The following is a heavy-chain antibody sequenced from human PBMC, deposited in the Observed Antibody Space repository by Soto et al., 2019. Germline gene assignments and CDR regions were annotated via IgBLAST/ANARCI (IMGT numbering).Heavy chain of an antibody. CDR3: ARHETRLTGDGFDI. CDR1: GFTFSSYS. J-gene: IGHJ3*02. D-gene: IGHD7-27*01. Sequence: EVQLLESGGGLVNPGGSLRLSCSASGFTFSSYSMDWVRQAPGKGLEWVASINPNSRYMFYADSVRGRFAIFRDYAKNLVNLQLNCLGVEDTGVYYCARHETRLTGDGFDIWGQGTLVTVSS. V-gene: IGHV3-21*01. CDR2: INPNSRYM.